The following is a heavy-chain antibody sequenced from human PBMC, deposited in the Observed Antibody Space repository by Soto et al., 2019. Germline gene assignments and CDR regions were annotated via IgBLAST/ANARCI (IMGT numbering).Heavy chain of an antibody. J-gene: IGHJ6*02. D-gene: IGHD2-15*01. V-gene: IGHV5-10-1*01. CDR1: GYTFTTYW. Sequence: GESLKSSGEVSGYTFTTYWITWVRQMPGKGLQWMGMIDPSDSSTDYSPSFQGHVTLSVDRSISTAYLQLSRLKASDTALYFCARRYPYCSSSSCSNMDVWGQGTTVTVSS. CDR2: IDPSDSST. CDR3: ARRYPYCSSSSCSNMDV.